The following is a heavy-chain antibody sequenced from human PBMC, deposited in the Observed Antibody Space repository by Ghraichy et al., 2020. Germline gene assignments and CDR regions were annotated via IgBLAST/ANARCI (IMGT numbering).Heavy chain of an antibody. Sequence: SETLSLTCTVSGGSISSYYWSWIRQPPGKGLEWIGYIYYSGSTNYNPSLKSRVTISVDTSKNQFSLKLSSVTAADTAVYYCARATDGYNLGNWGQGTLVTVSS. V-gene: IGHV4-59*01. CDR3: ARATDGYNLGN. CDR2: IYYSGST. CDR1: GGSISSYY. D-gene: IGHD5-24*01. J-gene: IGHJ4*02.